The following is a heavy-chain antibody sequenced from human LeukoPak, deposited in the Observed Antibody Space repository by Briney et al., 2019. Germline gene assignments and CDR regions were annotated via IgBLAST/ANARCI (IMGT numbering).Heavy chain of an antibody. J-gene: IGHJ5*02. CDR2: INPNSGGT. CDR3: ARDLEYGDYVNWFDP. Sequence: ASVKVSCKASDKPLTGGYMHWVRKPPGKGLEGMGWINPNSGGTNYAQKFQGRVTMTRDTSISTAYMELSRLRSDDTAVYYCARDLEYGDYVNWFDPWGQGTLVTVSS. CDR1: DKPLTGGY. D-gene: IGHD4-17*01. V-gene: IGHV1-2*02.